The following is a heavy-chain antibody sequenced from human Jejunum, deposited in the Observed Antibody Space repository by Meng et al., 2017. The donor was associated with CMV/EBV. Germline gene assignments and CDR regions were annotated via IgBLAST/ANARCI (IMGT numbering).Heavy chain of an antibody. Sequence: LNHNRVGVAWIRQPPGKALEWLAHIYWNDDKRYSPFLKSRLSITKDTSKNQVVLTMTNMDPVDTATYYCARLEMVLVPPSILIDSWGQGTLVTVLL. CDR1: LNHNRVG. V-gene: IGHV2-5*01. CDR3: ARLEMVLVPPSILIDS. J-gene: IGHJ4*02. CDR2: IYWNDDK. D-gene: IGHD5-24*01.